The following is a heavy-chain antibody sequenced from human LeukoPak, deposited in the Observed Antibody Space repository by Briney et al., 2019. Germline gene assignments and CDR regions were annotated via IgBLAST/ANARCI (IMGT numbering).Heavy chain of an antibody. CDR3: ARGTDMTSIAGYYSFGH. D-gene: IGHD3-22*01. J-gene: IGHJ4*02. V-gene: IGHV4-4*07. CDR1: VGSIRGYY. Sequence: PSETLSLTCTVSVGSIRGYYWTWIRQPAGKGLEWIGRIYSSGTAYYNPSLESRVTISLDMSSNQFSLKVTSMTAADTAVYYCARGTDMTSIAGYYSFGHWGQGILVSVSS. CDR2: IYSSGTA.